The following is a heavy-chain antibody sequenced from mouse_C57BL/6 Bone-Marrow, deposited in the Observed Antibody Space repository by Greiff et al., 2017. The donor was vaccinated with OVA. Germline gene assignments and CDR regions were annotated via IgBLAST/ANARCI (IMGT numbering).Heavy chain of an antibody. CDR1: DSEVFPIAY. CDR2: ILPSIGRT. V-gene: IGHV15-2*01. J-gene: IGHJ1*03. D-gene: IGHD1-1*01. CDR3: ARQSGVAHYGYFDV. Sequence: QVQLQQSGSELRSPGSSVKLSCKDFDSEVFPIAYMCWVRQKPGHGFEWVGDILPSIGRTIYEAKFEDKATLDADTLSNTAYLQLNSLTSEDSAIYYCARQSGVAHYGYFDVWGTGTTVTVSS.